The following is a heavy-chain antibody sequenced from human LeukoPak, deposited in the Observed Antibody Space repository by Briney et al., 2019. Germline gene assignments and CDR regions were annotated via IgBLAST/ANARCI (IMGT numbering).Heavy chain of an antibody. CDR2: ISGSGGST. CDR3: AKDPGGYGDYVGARTDY. J-gene: IGHJ4*02. Sequence: PGGSLRLSCAASGFTFSSYAISWVRQAPGKGLEWVSAISGSGGSTYYADSVKGRFTISRDNSKNTLYLQMNSLRAEDTAVYYCAKDPGGYGDYVGARTDYWGQGTLVTVSS. D-gene: IGHD4-17*01. V-gene: IGHV3-23*01. CDR1: GFTFSSYA.